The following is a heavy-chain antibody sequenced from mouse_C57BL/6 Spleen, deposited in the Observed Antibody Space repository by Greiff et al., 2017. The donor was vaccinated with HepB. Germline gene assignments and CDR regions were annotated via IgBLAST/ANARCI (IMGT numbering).Heavy chain of an antibody. V-gene: IGHV1-26*01. CDR1: GYTFTDYY. CDR3: AREAIDYYGPYYAMDY. D-gene: IGHD1-1*01. J-gene: IGHJ4*01. CDR2: INPNNGGT. Sequence: EVQLQQSGPELVKPGASVKISCKASGYTFTDYYMNWVKQSHGKSLEWIGDINPNNGGTSYNQKFKGKATLTVDKSSSTAYMELRSLTSEDAAVYYWAREAIDYYGPYYAMDYWGQGTSVTVSS.